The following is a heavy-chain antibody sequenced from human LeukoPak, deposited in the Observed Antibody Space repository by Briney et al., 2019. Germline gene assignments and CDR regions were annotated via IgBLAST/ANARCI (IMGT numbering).Heavy chain of an antibody. CDR2: ISSSSSYI. CDR3: ARDQDCSSTSCYLGWFDP. Sequence: GGSLRLSCAASGFTFSSYSMNWVRQAPGKGLEWVSSISSSSSYIYYADSVKGRFTISRDNAKNSLYLQMNSLRAEDTAVYYCARDQDCSSTSCYLGWFDPWGRGTLVTVSS. CDR1: GFTFSSYS. D-gene: IGHD2-2*01. J-gene: IGHJ5*02. V-gene: IGHV3-21*01.